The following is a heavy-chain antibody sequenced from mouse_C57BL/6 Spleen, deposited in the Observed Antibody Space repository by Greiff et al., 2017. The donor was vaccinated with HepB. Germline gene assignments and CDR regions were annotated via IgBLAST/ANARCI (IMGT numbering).Heavy chain of an antibody. CDR3: ARHLLLGDYFDY. V-gene: IGHV5-6*01. D-gene: IGHD3-3*01. CDR2: ISSGGSYT. CDR1: GFTFSSYG. J-gene: IGHJ2*01. Sequence: EVQLQQSGGDLVKPGGSLKLSCAASGFTFSSYGMSWVRQTPDKRLEWVATISSGGSYTYYPDSVKGRFTISRDNAKNTLYLQMSSLKSEDTAMYYCARHLLLGDYFDYWGQGTTLTVSS.